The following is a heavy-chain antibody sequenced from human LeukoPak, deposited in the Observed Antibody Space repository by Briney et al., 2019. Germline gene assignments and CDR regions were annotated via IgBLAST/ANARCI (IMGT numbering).Heavy chain of an antibody. Sequence: SETLSLTCAVYGGTFSDYYWNWIRQPPGKGLEWIGEINHSGSTNYNPSLKSRVSISVDTSKNQFSLKLNSVTAADTAVYFCARTPPPGATAYGVVDYWGQGTLVTVSS. CDR1: GGTFSDYY. J-gene: IGHJ4*02. CDR2: INHSGST. D-gene: IGHD2-2*01. CDR3: ARTPPPGATAYGVVDY. V-gene: IGHV4-34*01.